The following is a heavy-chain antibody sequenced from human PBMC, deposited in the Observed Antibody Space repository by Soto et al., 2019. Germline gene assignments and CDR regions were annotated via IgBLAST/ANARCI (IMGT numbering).Heavy chain of an antibody. CDR3: ATRPLLPGAP. J-gene: IGHJ3*01. D-gene: IGHD3-22*01. CDR2: IYSSGST. CDR1: GFTFSSND. V-gene: IGHV3-53*01. Sequence: SGGSLRLSCAASGFTFSSNDMNWVRQAPGKGLEWVSLIYSSGSTYYADSVKGRFTISRDNSKNTLYLQMSSLRAEDTAVYYCATRPLLPGAPWSQGTMVTVSS.